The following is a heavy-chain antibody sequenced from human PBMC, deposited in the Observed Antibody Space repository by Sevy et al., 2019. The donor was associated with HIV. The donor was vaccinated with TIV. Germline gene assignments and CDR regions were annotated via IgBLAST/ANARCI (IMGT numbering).Heavy chain of an antibody. CDR1: GLRFSNNN. D-gene: IGHD6-13*01. V-gene: IGHV3-21*01. J-gene: IGHJ6*02. CDR3: ASEKEQLVLWPYYGMDV. CDR2: IGNSSSYI. Sequence: EGSLRLSCAASGLRFSNNNMNWVPQAPGQALEWVACIGNSSSYIYYVDSVKGRFTISRDNAKNSLYLQMNSLRAEDTAVYYCASEKEQLVLWPYYGMDVWGQGTTVTVSS.